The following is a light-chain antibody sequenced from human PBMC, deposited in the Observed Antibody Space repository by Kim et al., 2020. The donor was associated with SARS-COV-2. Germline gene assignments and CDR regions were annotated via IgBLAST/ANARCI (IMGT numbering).Light chain of an antibody. Sequence: GQSVTIAYTGTSSDVGVYNYVSWYQHHPGKAPKLMIYEVTKRPSGVPDRFSGSKSGNTASLTVSGLQAEDEADYYCGSYVGNNNFVFGTGTKVTVL. V-gene: IGLV2-8*01. J-gene: IGLJ1*01. CDR2: EVT. CDR3: GSYVGNNNFV. CDR1: SSDVGVYNY.